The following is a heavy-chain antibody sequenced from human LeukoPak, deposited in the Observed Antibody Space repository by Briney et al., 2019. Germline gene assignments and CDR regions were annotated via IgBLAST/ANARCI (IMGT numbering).Heavy chain of an antibody. Sequence: GGSLRLSCAASGFTFSDYYMSWVRQALGKGLEWVSYSSGSSIYYADFVKGRFTISRDNAKNSLYLQMNSLRAEDTAVYYCAREGSSSWYVDYWGQGTLVTVSS. V-gene: IGHV3-11*01. D-gene: IGHD6-13*01. CDR3: AREGSSSWYVDY. J-gene: IGHJ4*02. CDR1: GFTFSDYY. CDR2: SSGSSI.